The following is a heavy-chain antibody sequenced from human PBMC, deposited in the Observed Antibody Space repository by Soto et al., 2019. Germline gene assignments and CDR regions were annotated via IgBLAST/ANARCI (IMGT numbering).Heavy chain of an antibody. CDR1: GYTFTSYG. Sequence: ASVKVSCKASGYTFTSYGISWVRQAPGQGLEWMGWISAYNGNTNYAQKLQGRVTMTTDTSTSTAYMELRSLRSDDTAVYYCARVDGYYDSSGHGDYWGQGTRVTAPQ. CDR3: ARVDGYYDSSGHGDY. J-gene: IGHJ4*02. D-gene: IGHD3-22*01. CDR2: ISAYNGNT. V-gene: IGHV1-18*01.